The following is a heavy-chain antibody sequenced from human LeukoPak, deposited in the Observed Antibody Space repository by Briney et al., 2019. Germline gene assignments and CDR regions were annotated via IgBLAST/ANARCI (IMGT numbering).Heavy chain of an antibody. D-gene: IGHD2-2*01. CDR3: ARDHQLPHYYYYYYMDV. CDR2: IYTSGST. V-gene: IGHV4-4*07. J-gene: IGHJ6*03. CDR1: GGSISSYY. Sequence: PSETLSLTCTVSGGSISSYYWGWIRQPAGKGLEWIGRIYTSGSTNYNPSLKSRVTMSVDTSKNQFSLKLSSVTAADTAVYYCARDHQLPHYYYYYYMDVWGKGTTVTVSS.